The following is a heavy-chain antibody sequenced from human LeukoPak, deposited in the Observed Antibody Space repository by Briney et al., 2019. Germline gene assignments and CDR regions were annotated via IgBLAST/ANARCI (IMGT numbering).Heavy chain of an antibody. CDR3: ARVEDYDILTGFDY. Sequence: GGSLRLSCVSSGFTFRSYWMSWVRRAPGKGLEWVANIKKDGSEKYYVDSVKGRFTISRDNAKNSLYLQMNSLRAEDTAVYYCARVEDYDILTGFDYWGQGTLVTVSS. J-gene: IGHJ4*02. D-gene: IGHD3-9*01. CDR1: GFTFRSYW. CDR2: IKKDGSEK. V-gene: IGHV3-7*01.